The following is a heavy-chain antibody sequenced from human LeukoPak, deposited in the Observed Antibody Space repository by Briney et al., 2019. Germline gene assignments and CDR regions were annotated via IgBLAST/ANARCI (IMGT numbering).Heavy chain of an antibody. CDR1: GYSFTSYW. J-gene: IGHJ6*02. CDR3: ARVYCSGGSCYSKGAYGMDV. CDR2: IYPGDSDT. Sequence: GESLKISCKGSGYSFTSYWIGWVRQKPGKGLEWMGIIYPGDSDTRYSPSFQGQVTISADKSISTAYLQWSSLKASDTAMYYCARVYCSGGSCYSKGAYGMDVWGQGTTVTVSS. V-gene: IGHV5-51*01. D-gene: IGHD2-15*01.